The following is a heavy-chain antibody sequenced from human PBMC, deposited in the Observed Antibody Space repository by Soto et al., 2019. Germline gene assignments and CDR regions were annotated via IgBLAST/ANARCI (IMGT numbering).Heavy chain of an antibody. CDR2: FYSGGST. V-gene: IGHV3-53*01. CDR1: GFTVSSNH. J-gene: IGHJ4*02. D-gene: IGHD1-26*01. Sequence: LGGSLRLSCAASGFTVSSNHMNWVRQAPGKGLEWVSVFYSGGSTYYSDSVKGRFTISRDNSKNTLYLQMNSLRSDDTAVYYCATERAGGNPLDYWGQGTLVTVSS. CDR3: ATERAGGNPLDY.